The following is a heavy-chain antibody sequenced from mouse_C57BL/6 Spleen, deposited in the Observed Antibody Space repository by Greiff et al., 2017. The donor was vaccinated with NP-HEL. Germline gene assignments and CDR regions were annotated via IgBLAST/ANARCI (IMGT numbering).Heavy chain of an antibody. Sequence: EVNLVESGGGLVKPGGSLKLSCAASGFTFSDYGMHWVRQAPEKGLEWVAYISSGSSTIYYADTVKGRFTISRDNAKNTLFLQMTSLRSEDTAMYYCARDLYYAMDYWGQGTSVTVSS. CDR3: ARDLYYAMDY. CDR2: ISSGSSTI. V-gene: IGHV5-17*01. J-gene: IGHJ4*01. CDR1: GFTFSDYG.